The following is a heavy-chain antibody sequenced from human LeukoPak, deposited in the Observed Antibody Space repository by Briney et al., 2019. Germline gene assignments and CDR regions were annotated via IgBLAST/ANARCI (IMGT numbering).Heavy chain of an antibody. CDR1: GFTFSSYS. CDR3: ARVESWSGIAAALDY. Sequence: GGSLRLSCAASGFTFSSYSMNWVRQAPGKGLEWVSSISSSSSYIYYADSVKGRFTISRDNAKNSLYLQMNSLRAEDTAVYYCARVESWSGIAAALDYWGQGTLVTVSS. CDR2: ISSSSSYI. D-gene: IGHD6-13*01. J-gene: IGHJ4*02. V-gene: IGHV3-21*01.